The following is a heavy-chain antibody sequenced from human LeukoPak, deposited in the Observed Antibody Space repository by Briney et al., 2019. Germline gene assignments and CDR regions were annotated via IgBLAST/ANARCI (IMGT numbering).Heavy chain of an antibody. CDR1: GYTFTSYY. J-gene: IGHJ6*02. D-gene: IGHD6-13*01. Sequence: ASVKVSCKASGYTFTSYYMHWVRQAPGQGLEWMGIINPSGGSTSCAQKFQGRVTMTRDTSTSTVYMELSSLRSEDTAVYYCARDRSSGGSYYYYGMDVWGQGTMVTVSS. V-gene: IGHV1-46*01. CDR3: ARDRSSGGSYYYYGMDV. CDR2: INPSGGST.